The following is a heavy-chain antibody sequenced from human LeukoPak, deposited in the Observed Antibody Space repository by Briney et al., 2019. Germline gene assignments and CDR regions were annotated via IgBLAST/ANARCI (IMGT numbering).Heavy chain of an antibody. J-gene: IGHJ4*02. CDR1: GYTFTSYD. Sequence: ASVKVSCKASGYTFTSYDFNWVRQATGQGLEWMGWMNPNSGNTGCTQKFQGRVTMTRDTSISTAYMELSSLRSEDTAVYYCARGLSEAAADGYWGQGTLVTVSS. D-gene: IGHD6-13*01. V-gene: IGHV1-8*01. CDR2: MNPNSGNT. CDR3: ARGLSEAAADGY.